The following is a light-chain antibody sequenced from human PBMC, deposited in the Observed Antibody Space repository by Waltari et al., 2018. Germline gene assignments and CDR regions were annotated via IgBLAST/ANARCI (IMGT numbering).Light chain of an antibody. Sequence: IVLTQSPATLPLSPGERATLSCRASQSVSSSYLACDQQKPGQAPRLVIYDASSRATGIPDRFSGGGSGTDFTLTISRLEPEDFAVYYCQHYSSSSWTFGQGTKVEIK. CDR2: DAS. CDR3: QHYSSSSWT. V-gene: IGKV3-20*01. J-gene: IGKJ1*01. CDR1: QSVSSSY.